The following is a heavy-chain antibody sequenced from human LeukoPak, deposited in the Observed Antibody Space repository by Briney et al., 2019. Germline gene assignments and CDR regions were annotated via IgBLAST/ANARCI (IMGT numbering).Heavy chain of an antibody. Sequence: SETLSLTCAVYGGSFSGYYWAWIRQPPGKGLEWIGSVHYSGATYYNPSLKSRVIISLDTSKKQFFLNLTSVTAADTAIYYGVRTQELSPAYWYFDLWGRGTLVTVSS. J-gene: IGHJ2*01. CDR2: VHYSGAT. V-gene: IGHV4-34*01. CDR3: VRTQELSPAYWYFDL. CDR1: GGSFSGYY. D-gene: IGHD1-7*01.